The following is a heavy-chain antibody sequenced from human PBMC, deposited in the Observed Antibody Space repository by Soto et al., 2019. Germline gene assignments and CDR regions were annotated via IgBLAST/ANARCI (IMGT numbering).Heavy chain of an antibody. J-gene: IGHJ4*02. Sequence: EVQLLESGGGLVQPGGSLRLSCAASGFTFSSYAMSLVRQAPWKGLEWVSAISGSGGSTYYADSVKGRFTISRDNSKNTLYLQMISLRAEDTAIYYCGKDIWAMVRGVIHWGQATLVTVSS. D-gene: IGHD3-10*01. V-gene: IGHV3-23*01. CDR2: ISGSGGST. CDR1: GFTFSSYA. CDR3: GKDIWAMVRGVIH.